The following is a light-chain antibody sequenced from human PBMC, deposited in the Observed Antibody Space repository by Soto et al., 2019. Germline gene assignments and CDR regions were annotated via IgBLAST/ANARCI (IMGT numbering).Light chain of an antibody. J-gene: IGKJ1*01. V-gene: IGKV3-20*01. CDR3: QQYGSSGT. CDR2: GAS. CDR1: QSVSSSY. Sequence: EIVLTQSPGTLSLSPGERATLSCRASQSVSSSYLAWYQQKPGQAPRLLIYGASSRATGIPDRFSGSGCGTYFTLTISRLAPEDFAVYYCQQYGSSGTFGQGTKVEIK.